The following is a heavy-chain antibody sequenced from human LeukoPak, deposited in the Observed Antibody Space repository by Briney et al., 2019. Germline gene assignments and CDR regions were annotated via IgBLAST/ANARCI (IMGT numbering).Heavy chain of an antibody. CDR2: VYYSGST. Sequence: SETLSLTCTVSGGSISSSSFSWGWIRQPPGKGLEWIGTVYYSGSTYYNPSLKSRVTISVDTSENQFSLNLTSVTAADTAVYYCARQMAGGFVVVILNWIDPWGQGTLVTVSS. CDR3: ARQMAGGFVVVILNWIDP. D-gene: IGHD2-21*01. J-gene: IGHJ5*02. CDR1: GGSISSSSFS. V-gene: IGHV4-39*01.